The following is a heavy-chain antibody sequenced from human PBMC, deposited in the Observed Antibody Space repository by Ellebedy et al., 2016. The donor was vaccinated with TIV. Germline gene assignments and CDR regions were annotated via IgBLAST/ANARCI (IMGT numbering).Heavy chain of an antibody. CDR3: AREHFYYDNSGYEYKWFDP. CDR1: GFTFSDYW. CDR2: ITKDGSEK. Sequence: GESLKISXAASGFTFSDYWMRWIRQAPGKGLEWVANITKDGSEKYYVDSVKSRFSISRDNAKKSLDLQMDSLRVEDTAVYYCAREHFYYDNSGYEYKWFDPWGQGTLVTVSS. J-gene: IGHJ5*02. V-gene: IGHV3-7*01. D-gene: IGHD3-22*01.